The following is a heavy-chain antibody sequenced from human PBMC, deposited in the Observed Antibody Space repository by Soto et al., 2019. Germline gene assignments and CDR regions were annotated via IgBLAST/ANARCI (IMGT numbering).Heavy chain of an antibody. CDR3: TTESHSYDSSGTAYWYFDL. CDR2: IKSKTDGGTT. Sequence: PGGSLRLSCAVSGFTFSNAWMNWVRQAPGKGLEWVGRIKSKTDGGTTDYAAPVKGRFTISRDDSKNTLYLQMNSLKTEDTAVYYCTTESHSYDSSGTAYWYFDLWGRGTLVTVSS. D-gene: IGHD3-22*01. J-gene: IGHJ2*01. V-gene: IGHV3-15*07. CDR1: GFTFSNAW.